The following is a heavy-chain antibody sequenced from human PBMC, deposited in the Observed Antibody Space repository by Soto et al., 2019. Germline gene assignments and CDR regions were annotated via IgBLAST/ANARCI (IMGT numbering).Heavy chain of an antibody. CDR3: ARDRGGGKKKTSYYYYYGMDV. D-gene: IGHD3-16*01. Sequence: SETLSLTCTVSGGSISGGGYYWSWIRQHPGKGLEWIGYIYYSGSTYYNPSLKSRVTISVDTSKNQFSLKLSSVTAADTAVYYCARDRGGGKKKTSYYYYYGMDVWGQGTTVTVSS. CDR1: GGSISGGGYY. CDR2: IYYSGST. V-gene: IGHV4-31*03. J-gene: IGHJ6*02.